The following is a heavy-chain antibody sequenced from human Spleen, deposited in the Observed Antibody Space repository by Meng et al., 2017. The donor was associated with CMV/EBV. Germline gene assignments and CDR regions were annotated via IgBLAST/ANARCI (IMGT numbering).Heavy chain of an antibody. CDR1: GGSISSSSYY. Sequence: SETLSLTCTVSGGSISSSSYYWGWIRQPPGEGLEWIGSIYYSGSTYYNPSLKSRVTISVDTSKNQISLRLTSVTAADTAVYYCAREGVGDCSGGSCYSGWFDPWGQGTLVTVSS. J-gene: IGHJ5*02. CDR2: IYYSGST. CDR3: AREGVGDCSGGSCYSGWFDP. V-gene: IGHV4-39*07. D-gene: IGHD2-15*01.